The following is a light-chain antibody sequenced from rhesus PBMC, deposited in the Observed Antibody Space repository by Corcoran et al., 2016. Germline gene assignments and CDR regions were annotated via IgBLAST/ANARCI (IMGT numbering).Light chain of an antibody. V-gene: IGKV1-33*02. Sequence: DIQMTQSPSSLSASVGDRVTITCQASQGISSWLAWYQQKPGKAPKLLIYAASSLESGVPSRFIGSGAGTDVTLTISSLQPEDFATYYCQQHNSYPFPFGPGTKLDIK. J-gene: IGKJ3*01. CDR2: AAS. CDR3: QQHNSYPFP. CDR1: QGISSW.